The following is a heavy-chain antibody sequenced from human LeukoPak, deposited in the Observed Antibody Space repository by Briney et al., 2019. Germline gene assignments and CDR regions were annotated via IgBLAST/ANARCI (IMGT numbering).Heavy chain of an antibody. Sequence: GGSLRLSCAASGFTFSSYSMTWVRQAPGKGLEWVSSISSSSSYIYYADSVKGRFTISRDNAKNSLYLQMNSLRAEDTAVYYCARVSHYYDSSGYRQYYFDYWGQGTLVTVSS. CDR3: ARVSHYYDSSGYRQYYFDY. CDR2: ISSSSSYI. V-gene: IGHV3-21*01. J-gene: IGHJ4*02. CDR1: GFTFSSYS. D-gene: IGHD3-22*01.